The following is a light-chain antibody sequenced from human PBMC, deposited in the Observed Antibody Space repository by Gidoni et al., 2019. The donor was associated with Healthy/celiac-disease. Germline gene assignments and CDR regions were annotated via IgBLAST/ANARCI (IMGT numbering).Light chain of an antibody. J-gene: IGLJ1*01. CDR1: SSDVVGYNY. Sequence: QSALTQPASVSGSPGQSITISCTGTSSDVVGYNYVSWYQQHPGKAPKLMIYEFSNRPSGVSNRLSGSKSGNTASLTISGLQAEDEADYYCSSYTSSSTLLYVFGTGTKVTVL. CDR2: EFS. CDR3: SSYTSSSTLLYV. V-gene: IGLV2-14*01.